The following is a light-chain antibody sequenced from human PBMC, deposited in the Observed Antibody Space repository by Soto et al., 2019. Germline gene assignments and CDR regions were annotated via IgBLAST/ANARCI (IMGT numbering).Light chain of an antibody. CDR2: ENS. J-gene: IGLJ7*01. CDR3: CAYGGSRAV. CDR1: STDVGSHNL. V-gene: IGLV2-23*02. Sequence: QSVLTQPASVSGSPGQSITISCTATSTDVGSHNLVSWYQQHPGPAPKLMIYENSKRPLGVPARFSASKSGNTASLTISGVEAEDESDYYCCAYGGSRAVFGGGTKLTVL.